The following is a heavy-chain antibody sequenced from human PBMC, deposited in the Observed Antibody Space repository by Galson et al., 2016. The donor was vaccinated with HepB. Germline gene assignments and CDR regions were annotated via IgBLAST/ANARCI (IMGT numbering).Heavy chain of an antibody. CDR3: AKERLVRRIFDH. D-gene: IGHD1-1*01. V-gene: IGHV3-23*01. CDR1: GFVFANFG. Sequence: SLRLSCAASGFVFANFGLSWVRQAPGKGLERVASFSTRLTTYYPDSVQGRFTISRDHSNNTLYLQMNGLRAEDTAVYYCAKERLVRRIFDHWGQGTLLTVSS. CDR2: FSTRLTT. J-gene: IGHJ4*02.